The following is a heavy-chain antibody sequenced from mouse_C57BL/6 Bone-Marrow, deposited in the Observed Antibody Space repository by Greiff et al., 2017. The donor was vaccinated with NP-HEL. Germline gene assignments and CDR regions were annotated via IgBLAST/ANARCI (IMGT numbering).Heavy chain of an antibody. V-gene: IGHV6-6*01. CDR1: GFTFSDAW. CDR2: IRNKANNHAT. D-gene: IGHD2-5*01. J-gene: IGHJ3*01. Sequence: EVKVVESGGGLVQPGGSMKLSCAASGFTFSDAWMDWVRQSPEKGLEWVAAIRNKANNHATYYAESVKGRFTISRDDSKSSVYLQMNSLRAEDTGIYYCTSYSNFFAYWGQGTLVTVSA. CDR3: TSYSNFFAY.